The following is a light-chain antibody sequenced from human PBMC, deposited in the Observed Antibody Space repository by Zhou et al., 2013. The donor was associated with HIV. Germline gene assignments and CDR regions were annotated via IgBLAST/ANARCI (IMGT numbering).Light chain of an antibody. J-gene: IGKJ4*01. CDR3: QQSATTPLT. Sequence: DIQMTQSPSSVSASVGGRVTITCRASQDISTWLGWYQQKPGKAPTVLIYAGSKLRSGVPSRFRGSGSLTDFTLTISSLQPEDIATYYCQQSATTPLTFGGGTKVQIK. CDR1: QDISTW. CDR2: AGS. V-gene: IGKV1-12*01.